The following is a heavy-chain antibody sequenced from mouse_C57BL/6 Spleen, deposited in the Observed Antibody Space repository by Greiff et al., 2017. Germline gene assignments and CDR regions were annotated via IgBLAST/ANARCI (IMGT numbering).Heavy chain of an antibody. J-gene: IGHJ4*01. D-gene: IGHD3-2*02. CDR3: GRRSDSSGYYAMDY. V-gene: IGHV10-1*01. CDR2: IRSKSNNYAT. Sequence: EVKLVESGGGLVQPKGSLKLSCAASGFSFNTYAMNWVRQAPGKGLEWVARIRSKSNNYATYYADSVKDRFTISRDDSESMLYLQMNNLKTEDTAMYYCGRRSDSSGYYAMDYWGQGTSVTVSS. CDR1: GFSFNTYA.